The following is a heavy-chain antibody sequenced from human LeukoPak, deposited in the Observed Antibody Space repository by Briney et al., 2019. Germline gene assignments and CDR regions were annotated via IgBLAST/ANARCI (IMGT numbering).Heavy chain of an antibody. Sequence: ASVKVSCKASGYTFTNYGISWVRQAPGQGLEWMGWRSAYNGKTNHAQKLQGRVTMTTDTSTSTAYMELRSLRSDDTAVYYCARVGPYLVIQENFDHWGQGTLVTVSS. D-gene: IGHD3-9*01. J-gene: IGHJ4*02. CDR3: ARVGPYLVIQENFDH. CDR1: GYTFTNYG. V-gene: IGHV1-18*01. CDR2: RSAYNGKT.